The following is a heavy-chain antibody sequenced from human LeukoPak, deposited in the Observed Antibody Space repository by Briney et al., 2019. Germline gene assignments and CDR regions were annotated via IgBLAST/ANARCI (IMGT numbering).Heavy chain of an antibody. CDR3: ARQVGYCSSTSCYHFDY. V-gene: IGHV4-59*08. CDR2: IYYSGST. CDR1: GGSIRGYY. Sequence: SETLSLTCTVSGGSIRGYYWSWIRQPPGKGLEWIGYIYYSGSTNYNPSLKGRVTISVDTSKNQFSLKLSSVTAADTAVYYCARQVGYCSSTSCYHFDYWGQGTLVTVSS. J-gene: IGHJ4*02. D-gene: IGHD2-2*01.